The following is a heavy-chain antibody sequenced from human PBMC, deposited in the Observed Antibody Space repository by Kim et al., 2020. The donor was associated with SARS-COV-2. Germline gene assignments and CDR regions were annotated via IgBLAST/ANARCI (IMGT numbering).Heavy chain of an antibody. Sequence: SETLSLTCTVSGGSISSYYWSWIRQPPGKGLEWIGDIYYSGSTNYNPSLKSRVTISVDTSKNQFSLKLSSVTAADTAVYYCARGTLNSSSTPFDYWGQGTLVTVSS. J-gene: IGHJ4*02. CDR3: ARGTLNSSSTPFDY. CDR2: IYYSGST. CDR1: GGSISSYY. D-gene: IGHD6-6*01. V-gene: IGHV4-59*12.